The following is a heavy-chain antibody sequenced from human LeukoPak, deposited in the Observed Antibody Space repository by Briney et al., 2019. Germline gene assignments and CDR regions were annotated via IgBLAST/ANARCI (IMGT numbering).Heavy chain of an antibody. V-gene: IGHV1-8*03. Sequence: ASVKVSCKASGYTFTSYDINWVRQATGQGLEWMGWMNPNSGNTGYAQKFQGRVTITRNTSISTAYMELSSLRSEDTAVYYCARDGKRALMISPRGARPYYFDYWGQGTLVSVSS. D-gene: IGHD3-10*01. CDR3: ARDGKRALMISPRGARPYYFDY. CDR1: GYTFTSYD. J-gene: IGHJ4*02. CDR2: MNPNSGNT.